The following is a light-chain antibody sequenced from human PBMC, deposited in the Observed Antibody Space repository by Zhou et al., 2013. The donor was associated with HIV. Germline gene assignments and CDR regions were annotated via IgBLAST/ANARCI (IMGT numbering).Light chain of an antibody. CDR2: TAS. Sequence: EIVMTQFPATVSVFPGDRATLSCRASQGLNGDLVWYQQKPGQTPRLIIYTASTRATDTPARFSGSGSGTEFTLTISKVQSEDFAVYYCQQYNTWPYTFGQGTKLEIK. J-gene: IGKJ2*01. CDR3: QQYNTWPYT. V-gene: IGKV3-15*01. CDR1: QGLNGD.